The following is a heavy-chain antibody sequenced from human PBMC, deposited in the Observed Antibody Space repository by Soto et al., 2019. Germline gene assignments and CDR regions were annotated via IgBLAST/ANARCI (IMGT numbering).Heavy chain of an antibody. V-gene: IGHV5-51*01. D-gene: IGHD6-13*01. CDR1: GYSFTSYW. CDR2: IYPGDSDT. CDR3: ARRDSTAGYYYYGMDV. Sequence: PGESLKISCKGSGYSFTSYWIGWVRQMPGKGLEWMGIIYPGDSDTRYSPSFQGQVTISADKSISTAYLQWSSLKASDTAMYYCARRDSTAGYYYYGMDVWGQGTTVTVSS. J-gene: IGHJ6*02.